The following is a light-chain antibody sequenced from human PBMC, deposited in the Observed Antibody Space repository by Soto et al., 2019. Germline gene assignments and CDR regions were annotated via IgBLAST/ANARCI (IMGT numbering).Light chain of an antibody. V-gene: IGKV4-1*01. J-gene: IGKJ4*01. CDR3: QRYYSTPLS. CDR1: QSVLYSSNNKNY. CDR2: WAS. Sequence: DIVMTQSPDSLAVSLGERATINCKSSQSVLYSSNNKNYLAWYQQKPGQPPKLLIYWASTRESGVPDRFSGSGAGIDFTLPSSSLQAEDGAVYCCQRYYSTPLSFGGGTKVEIK.